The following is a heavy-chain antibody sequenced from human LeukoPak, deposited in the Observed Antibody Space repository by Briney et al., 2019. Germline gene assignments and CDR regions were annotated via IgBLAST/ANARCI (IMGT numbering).Heavy chain of an antibody. Sequence: ASVKVSCKASGYTFTGYYMHWVRQAPGQGLEWMGWINPNSGGTNYAQKFQGRVTMTRDTSISTAYMELSRLRAEDTAVYYCARDRMGVPPADYYYYMDVWGKGTTVTVSS. V-gene: IGHV1-2*02. D-gene: IGHD3-16*01. J-gene: IGHJ6*03. CDR3: ARDRMGVPPADYYYYMDV. CDR1: GYTFTGYY. CDR2: INPNSGGT.